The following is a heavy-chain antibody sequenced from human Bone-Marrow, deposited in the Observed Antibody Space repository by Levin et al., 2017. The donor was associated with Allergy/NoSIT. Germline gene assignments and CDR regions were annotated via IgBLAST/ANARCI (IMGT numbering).Heavy chain of an antibody. Sequence: SETLSLTCTVSGGSINNYYWGWIRQPPGKGLEYIGYTYYTGITDYNPSLKSRVTISVDTSKNQFSLKLSSVTAADTAVYYCARHANGGTHPLDYWGQGTLVTVSS. CDR3: ARHANGGTHPLDY. V-gene: IGHV4-59*08. D-gene: IGHD3-16*01. CDR2: TYYTGIT. J-gene: IGHJ4*02. CDR1: GGSINNYY.